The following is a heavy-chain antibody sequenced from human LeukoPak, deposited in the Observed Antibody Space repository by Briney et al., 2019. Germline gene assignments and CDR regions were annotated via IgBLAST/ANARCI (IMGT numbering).Heavy chain of an antibody. CDR1: GYTFTSYG. D-gene: IGHD3-22*01. CDR2: IRAYNGNT. CDR3: ARDLHYYDSSGYYIFDY. J-gene: IGHJ4*02. Sequence: ASVKVSCKASGYTFTSYGISWLRQAPVQGLEWMGWIRAYNGNTNYAQKLQGRVTMTTDTSTSTAYMELRSLRSDDTAVYYCARDLHYYDSSGYYIFDYWGQGTLVTVSS. V-gene: IGHV1-18*01.